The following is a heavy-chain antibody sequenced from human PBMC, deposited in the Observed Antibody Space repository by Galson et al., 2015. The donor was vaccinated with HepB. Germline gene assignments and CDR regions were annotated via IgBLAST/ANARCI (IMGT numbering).Heavy chain of an antibody. CDR2: IIPIFGTA. D-gene: IGHD2-2*01. CDR3: ARSPGHFVPSAGWFDP. V-gene: IGHV1-69*13. Sequence: SVKVSCKASGGTFSSYAISWVRQAPGQGLEWMGGIIPIFGTANYAQKFQGRVTITADESTSTAYMELSSLRSEDTAVYYCARSPGHFVPSAGWFDPWGQGTLVTVSS. CDR1: GGTFSSYA. J-gene: IGHJ5*02.